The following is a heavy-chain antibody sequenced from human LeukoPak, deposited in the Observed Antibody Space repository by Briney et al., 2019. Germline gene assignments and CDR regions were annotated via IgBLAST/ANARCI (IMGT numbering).Heavy chain of an antibody. V-gene: IGHV3-15*01. D-gene: IGHD2-15*01. Sequence: GGSLRLSCAASGFSLSDAWMSWVRQAPGKGLDCVGRIKPKTRGGTTDYAESVNGRFSVSRDDSKNTMYLQINRLTTEDTGLYHCAQLGGGGYWGQGAQVTVSS. CDR3: AQLGGGGY. CDR1: GFSLSDAW. CDR2: IKPKTRGGTT. J-gene: IGHJ4*02.